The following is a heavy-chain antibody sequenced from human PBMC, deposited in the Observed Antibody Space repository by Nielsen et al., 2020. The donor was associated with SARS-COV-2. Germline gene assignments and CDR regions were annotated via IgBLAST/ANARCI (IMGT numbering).Heavy chain of an antibody. J-gene: IGHJ4*02. CDR2: ISGNGDTT. V-gene: IGHV3-23*01. CDR1: KFTFNSYA. Sequence: ESLKISCAASKFTFNSYAMSWVRQAPGKGLEWVSAISGNGDTTYYADSVKGRFIISRDNSKNTLYLEMNSLRADDTAVYYCANGPGSWDYWGQGTLVTVSS. D-gene: IGHD1-26*01. CDR3: ANGPGSWDY.